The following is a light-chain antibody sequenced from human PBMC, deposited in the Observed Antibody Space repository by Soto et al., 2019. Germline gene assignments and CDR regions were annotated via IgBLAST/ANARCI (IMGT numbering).Light chain of an antibody. Sequence: VMTQAPATLSVSPGERATLSCRASQTINNSFACYQLEYGQAPRLLIYDAYTRATGVGARFTGSGSATDFSLTITSLEPEDFAVYFCQQRGKWPSTFGPGTKVDI. V-gene: IGKV3-11*01. CDR1: QTINNS. CDR2: DAY. J-gene: IGKJ2*02. CDR3: QQRGKWPST.